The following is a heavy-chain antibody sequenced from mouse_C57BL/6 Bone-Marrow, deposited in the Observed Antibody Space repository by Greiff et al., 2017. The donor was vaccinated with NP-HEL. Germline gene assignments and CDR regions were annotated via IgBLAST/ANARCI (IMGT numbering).Heavy chain of an antibody. Sequence: EVQLVESGGGLVQPGGSLSLSCAASGFTFTDYYMSWVRQPPGKALEWLGFIRNKANGYTTEYSASVKGRFTISRDNSQSILYLQMNALRAEDSATYYCASGFYGNYWYFDVWGTGTTVTVSS. CDR1: GFTFTDYY. V-gene: IGHV7-3*01. J-gene: IGHJ1*03. CDR2: IRNKANGYTT. CDR3: ASGFYGNYWYFDV. D-gene: IGHD2-1*01.